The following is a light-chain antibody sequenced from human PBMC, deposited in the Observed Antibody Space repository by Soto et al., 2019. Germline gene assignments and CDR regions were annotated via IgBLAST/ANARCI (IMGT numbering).Light chain of an antibody. Sequence: QPVLIQPPSASGTPGQRVTISCSGSSSNIGSNYVYWYQQLPGTAPKLLIYNNDQRPSGVPDRFSGSKSGTSASLAISGLRFEDEADYYCQSYDSSLSAYVFGTGTKLTVL. CDR2: NND. CDR1: SSNIGSNY. V-gene: IGLV1-47*02. CDR3: QSYDSSLSAYV. J-gene: IGLJ1*01.